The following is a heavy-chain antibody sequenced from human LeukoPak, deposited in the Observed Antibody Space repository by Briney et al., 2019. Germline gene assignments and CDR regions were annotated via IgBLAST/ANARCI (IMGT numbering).Heavy chain of an antibody. D-gene: IGHD6-19*01. CDR3: ARDFPQPSSGWFENPGAALDI. J-gene: IGHJ3*02. CDR2: IYSDGST. CDR1: GFTVSSNY. Sequence: GGSLRLSCAASGFTVSSNYMSWVRQAPGKGLEGVSFIYSDGSTYYADSVKGRFTISRDNAKSSLYLQMNSLRAEDTAVYYCARDFPQPSSGWFENPGAALDIWGQGTMVTVSS. V-gene: IGHV3-66*01.